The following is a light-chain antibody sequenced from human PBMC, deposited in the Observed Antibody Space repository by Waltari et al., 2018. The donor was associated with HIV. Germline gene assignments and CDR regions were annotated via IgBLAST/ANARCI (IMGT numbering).Light chain of an antibody. CDR3: SSYADRNGFYVV. Sequence: QSALTQPPSASGSPGQSVTISCTGPNSDIRGYHSVSWYQQHPGTAPKLVISEVTKRPSGVPDRFSGSKSGTTASLTVSGLQAEDEADYYCSSYADRNGFYVVFGGGTRLTVL. J-gene: IGLJ2*01. V-gene: IGLV2-8*01. CDR1: NSDIRGYHS. CDR2: EVT.